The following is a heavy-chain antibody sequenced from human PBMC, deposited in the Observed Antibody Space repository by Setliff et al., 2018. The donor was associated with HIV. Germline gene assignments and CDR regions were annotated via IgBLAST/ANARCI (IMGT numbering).Heavy chain of an antibody. CDR1: GYTLTSYG. J-gene: IGHJ4*02. CDR2: ISAYNGNT. CDR3: ARNTYYYDSSGSGGYYFDY. D-gene: IGHD3-22*01. Sequence: ASVKVSCKASGYTLTSYGISWVRQAPGQGLEWMGWISAYNGNTNYAQKLQGRVTMTTDTSTSTAYMELRSLRSDDTAVYYCARNTYYYDSSGSGGYYFDYWGQGTLVTVS. V-gene: IGHV1-18*01.